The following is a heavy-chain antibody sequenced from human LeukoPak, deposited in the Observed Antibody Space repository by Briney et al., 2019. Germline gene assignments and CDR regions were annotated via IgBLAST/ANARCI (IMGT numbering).Heavy chain of an antibody. CDR3: AKGQRWESPHYLDS. CDR1: GFTFSSSA. Sequence: GSLRLSCAASGFTFSSSAMSWVRQVPGKGLEWVSGISVSGGSTSYADSVRGRFTISRDNSKNTLYVQMNSLRDEDTAVYYCAKGQRWESPHYLDSWGQGTLVTVSS. D-gene: IGHD1-26*01. CDR2: ISVSGGST. V-gene: IGHV3-23*01. J-gene: IGHJ4*02.